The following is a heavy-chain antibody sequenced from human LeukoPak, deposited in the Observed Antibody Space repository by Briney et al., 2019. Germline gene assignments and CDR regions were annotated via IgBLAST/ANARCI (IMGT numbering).Heavy chain of an antibody. V-gene: IGHV4-59*08. CDR3: PSLSPLYYDSNAYDVFDI. D-gene: IGHD3-22*01. CDR1: GGSTTGYF. Sequence: PSETLSLTCSVSGGSTTGYFWTWLRQPPGKGPEWIGYVYYKGDTSYSPSLESRVTISVDTSKKQFSLKLNSVTAADTAVYYCPSLSPLYYDSNAYDVFDIWGQGTVVTVSS. CDR2: VYYKGDT. J-gene: IGHJ3*02.